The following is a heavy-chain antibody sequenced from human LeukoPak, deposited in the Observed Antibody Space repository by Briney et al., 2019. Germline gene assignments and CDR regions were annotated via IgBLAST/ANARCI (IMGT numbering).Heavy chain of an antibody. D-gene: IGHD5-18*01. V-gene: IGHV3-23*01. CDR1: GFTFSSYG. Sequence: GGSLRLSCAASGFTFSSYGMSWVRQAPGKGLEWVSGISVSGGSTYYADSVKGRFTISRDNSKSTLYLQMNSLRAEDTAIYYCAKDPPGYSYGAVDAFDAWGQGTLVTVSS. CDR2: ISVSGGST. CDR3: AKDPPGYSYGAVDAFDA. J-gene: IGHJ3*01.